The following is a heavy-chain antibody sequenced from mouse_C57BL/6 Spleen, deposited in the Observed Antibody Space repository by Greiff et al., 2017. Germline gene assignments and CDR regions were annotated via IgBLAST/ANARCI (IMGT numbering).Heavy chain of an antibody. CDR1: GYSITSGYY. J-gene: IGHJ2*01. CDR3: ARGDSNYPFDY. Sequence: VQLQQSGPGLVKPSPSLSLTCSVTGYSITSGYYWNWIRQFPRNKLEWMGYISYGGSNNYNPSLKNRISVTPDTSTNQFFLRLNSVTTEDTATYYCARGDSNYPFDYWGQGTTLTVSS. V-gene: IGHV3-6*01. D-gene: IGHD2-5*01. CDR2: ISYGGSN.